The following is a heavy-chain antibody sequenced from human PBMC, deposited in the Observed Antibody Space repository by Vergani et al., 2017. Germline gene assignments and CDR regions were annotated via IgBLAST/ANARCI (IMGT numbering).Heavy chain of an antibody. D-gene: IGHD3-10*01. CDR2: IYYSGST. CDR1: GGSISSYY. J-gene: IGHJ6*03. V-gene: IGHV4-59*01. CDR3: AREAAMVRYYYYMDV. Sequence: QVQLQESGPGLVKPSETLSLTCTVSGGSISSYYWSWIRQPPGKGLEWIGYIYYSGSTNYNPSLKSRVTISVDTSKNQFSLKLSSVTAADTAVYYCAREAAMVRYYYYMDVWGKWTTVTVSS.